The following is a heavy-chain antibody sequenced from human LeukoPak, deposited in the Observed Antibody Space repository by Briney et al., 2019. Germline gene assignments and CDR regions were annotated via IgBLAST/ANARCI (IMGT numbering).Heavy chain of an antibody. J-gene: IGHJ5*02. Sequence: GSVRVSCEASGYTFTSYAMHWVRQAPGQRLEWMGWINAGNGDTKYSQKFQGRVTITSDTYTGTAYMELSSLRSEDTAVYYCARDLYGSGTLAWFDPWGEGTLVTVSS. CDR2: INAGNGDT. CDR1: GYTFTSYA. D-gene: IGHD3-10*01. CDR3: ARDLYGSGTLAWFDP. V-gene: IGHV1-3*01.